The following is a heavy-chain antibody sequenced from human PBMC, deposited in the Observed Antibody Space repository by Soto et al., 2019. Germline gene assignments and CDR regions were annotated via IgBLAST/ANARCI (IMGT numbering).Heavy chain of an antibody. J-gene: IGHJ1*01. CDR3: ARYVDMLGYAFWSGYSAY. CDR2: ISYDGSNK. CDR1: GVTFSSYA. V-gene: IGHV3-30-3*01. D-gene: IGHD3-3*01. Sequence: GGSLRLSCAASGVTFSSYAMHWVRQAPGKGLEWVAVISYDGSNKYYADSVKGRFTISRDNSKNTLYLQMNSLRAEDTAVYYCARYVDMLGYAFWSGYSAYWAQVPPVTGST.